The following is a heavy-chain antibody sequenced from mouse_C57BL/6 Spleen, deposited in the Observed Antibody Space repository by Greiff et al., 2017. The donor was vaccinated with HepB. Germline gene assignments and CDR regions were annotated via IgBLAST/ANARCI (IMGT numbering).Heavy chain of an antibody. V-gene: IGHV1-63*01. CDR2: IYPGGGYT. CDR1: GYTFTNYW. J-gene: IGHJ2*01. Sequence: QVHVKQSGAELVRPGPSVKMSCKASGYTFTNYWIGWAKQRPGHGLEWIGDIYPGGGYTNYNEKFKGKATLTADKSSSTAYMQFSSLTSEDSAIYYCARRGGSSYYFDYWGQGTTLTVSS. D-gene: IGHD1-1*01. CDR3: ARRGGSSYYFDY.